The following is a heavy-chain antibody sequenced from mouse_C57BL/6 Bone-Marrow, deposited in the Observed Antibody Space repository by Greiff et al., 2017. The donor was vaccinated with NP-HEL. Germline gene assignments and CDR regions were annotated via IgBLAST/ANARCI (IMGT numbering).Heavy chain of an antibody. D-gene: IGHD1-1*01. Sequence: LVESGAELVRPGASVKLSCTASGFNIKDDYMHWVKQRPEQGLEWIGWIDPENGDTEYASKFQGKATITADTSSNTAYLQLSSLTSEDTAVYYCTTFITTVVAKDYFDYWGQGTTLTVSS. CDR3: TTFITTVVAKDYFDY. CDR1: GFNIKDDY. V-gene: IGHV14-4*01. J-gene: IGHJ2*01. CDR2: IDPENGDT.